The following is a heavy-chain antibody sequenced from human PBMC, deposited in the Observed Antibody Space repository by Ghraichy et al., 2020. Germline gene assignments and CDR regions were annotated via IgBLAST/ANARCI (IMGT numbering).Heavy chain of an antibody. D-gene: IGHD2-21*02. Sequence: GESLNISCAASGFTFSSYSMNWVRQAPGKGLEWVSSISSSSSYIYYADSVKGRFTISRDNAKNSLYLQMNSLRAEDTAVYYCARDSRGYCGGDCYSGVADYYYYYMDVWGKGTTVTVSS. CDR1: GFTFSSYS. J-gene: IGHJ6*03. CDR3: ARDSRGYCGGDCYSGVADYYYYYMDV. V-gene: IGHV3-21*01. CDR2: ISSSSSYI.